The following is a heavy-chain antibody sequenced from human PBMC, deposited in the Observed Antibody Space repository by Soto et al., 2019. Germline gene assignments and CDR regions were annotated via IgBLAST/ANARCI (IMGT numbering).Heavy chain of an antibody. CDR1: GDSINSRSYY. V-gene: IGHV4-39*07. D-gene: IGHD3-22*01. J-gene: IGHJ6*02. Sequence: SETLSLTCTVTGDSINSRSYYWGWIRQPPGKGLEWIGSIYYSGRTYNNPSLRSRVSMSIDTSKNQFSLKLSSVTAADTAVYYCARIYYDSSVYYGTYGMDFWGQGTTVTLSS. CDR2: IYYSGRT. CDR3: ARIYYDSSVYYGTYGMDF.